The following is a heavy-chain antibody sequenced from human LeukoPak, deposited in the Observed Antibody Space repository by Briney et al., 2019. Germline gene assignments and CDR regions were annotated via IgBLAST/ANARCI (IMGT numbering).Heavy chain of an antibody. J-gene: IGHJ4*02. CDR2: ITAGGDST. CDR3: AKSHASIWNVYDY. Sequence: PPGGSLRLSCAASGFTFSSYEMNWVRQAPGEGLEWVSAITAGGDSTYYAESVKGRFTISRDNLKNMVFLQMSTLRAEDTAIYYCAKSHASIWNVYDYWGQGTLVTVSS. V-gene: IGHV3-23*01. D-gene: IGHD6-13*01. CDR1: GFTFSSYE.